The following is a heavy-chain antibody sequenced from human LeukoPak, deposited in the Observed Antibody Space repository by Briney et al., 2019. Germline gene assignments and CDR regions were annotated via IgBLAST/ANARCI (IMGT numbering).Heavy chain of an antibody. D-gene: IGHD6-13*01. V-gene: IGHV4-34*01. J-gene: IGHJ5*02. CDR3: ARGQYRLSSSWVLKPLNWFDP. Sequence: PSETLSLTCAVYGGSFSGYYWSWIRQPPGKGLEWIGEINHSGSTNYNPSLKSRVTISVDTSKNQFSLKLSSVTAADTAVYYCARGQYRLSSSWVLKPLNWFDPWGQGTLVTVSS. CDR1: GGSFSGYY. CDR2: INHSGST.